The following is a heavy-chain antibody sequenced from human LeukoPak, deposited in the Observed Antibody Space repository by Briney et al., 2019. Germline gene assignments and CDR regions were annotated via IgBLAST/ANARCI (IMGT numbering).Heavy chain of an antibody. CDR1: GGSFSGYY. CDR2: INHSGST. J-gene: IGHJ6*02. D-gene: IGHD3-3*01. V-gene: IGHV4-34*01. CDR3: ATLRIGA. Sequence: SETLSLTCAGYGGSFSGYYWSWIRQPPGKGLEWIGEINHSGSTNYNPSLKSRVTISVDTSKNQFSLKLSSVTAADTAVYYCATLRIGAWGQGTTVTVSS.